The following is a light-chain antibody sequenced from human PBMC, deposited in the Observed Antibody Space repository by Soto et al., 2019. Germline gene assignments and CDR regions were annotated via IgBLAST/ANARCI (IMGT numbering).Light chain of an antibody. Sequence: EIVLTQSPATLSLSPGETATLSCRASQSVNRHLSWYQQKPGQAPRLLIYDASNRATGIPARFSGSGSGTDFTLTISSLEPEDFAVYYCQQRSNWLITFGQGTRLEIK. CDR2: DAS. J-gene: IGKJ5*01. CDR1: QSVNRH. V-gene: IGKV3-11*01. CDR3: QQRSNWLIT.